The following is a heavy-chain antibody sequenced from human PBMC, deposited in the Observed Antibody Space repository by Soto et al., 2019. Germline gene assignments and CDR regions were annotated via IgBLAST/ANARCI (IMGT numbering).Heavy chain of an antibody. CDR2: IIGSGGST. Sequence: EVQLLESGGGLVQPGGSLRLSCAASGFTFSNYAMNWVRQAPGKGLEWVSRIIGSGGSTYYADSVKGRFTISRDNSKNTLYLQVNSMRAEDTAIYYCAKTLTGKDYYYMDVWGKGTTGTVSS. CDR3: AKTLTGKDYYYMDV. J-gene: IGHJ6*03. CDR1: GFTFSNYA. D-gene: IGHD1-20*01. V-gene: IGHV3-23*01.